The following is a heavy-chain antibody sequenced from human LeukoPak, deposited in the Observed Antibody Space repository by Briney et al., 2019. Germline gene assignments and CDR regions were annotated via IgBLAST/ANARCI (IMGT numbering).Heavy chain of an antibody. J-gene: IGHJ4*02. CDR2: IYYSGST. D-gene: IGHD1-26*01. CDR3: ARLGSYHDF. V-gene: IGHV4-39*07. CDR1: GGSISSSSYY. Sequence: PSETLSLTCTASGGSISSSSYYWGWIRQPPGKGLEWIGSIYYSGSTYYNPSLKSRVTISVDTSKNQFSLKLPSVTAADTAVYFCARLGSYHDFWGQGALVTVSS.